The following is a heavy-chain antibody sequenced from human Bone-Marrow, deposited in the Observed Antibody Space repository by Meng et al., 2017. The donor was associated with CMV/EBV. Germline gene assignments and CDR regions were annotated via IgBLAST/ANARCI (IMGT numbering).Heavy chain of an antibody. CDR3: ARGLGSGSYSDY. CDR1: GGSFSGYY. J-gene: IGHJ4*02. CDR2: IYYSGST. D-gene: IGHD3-10*01. V-gene: IGHV4-59*01. Sequence: SETLSLTCAVYGGSFSGYYWSWIRQPPGKGLEWIGYIYYSGSTNYNPSLKSRVTISVDTSKNQFSLKLSSVTAADTAVYYCARGLGSGSYSDYWGQGTRVTGSS.